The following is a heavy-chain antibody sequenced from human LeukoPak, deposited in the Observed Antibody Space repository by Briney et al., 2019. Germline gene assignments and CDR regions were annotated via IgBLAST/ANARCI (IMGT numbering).Heavy chain of an antibody. CDR1: GFIFNHYG. J-gene: IGHJ5*02. D-gene: IGHD3-22*01. V-gene: IGHV3-23*01. Sequence: PGGSLRLSCAASGFIFNHYGLTWVRQAPGKGLEWVSAISNDGGGTTYADFVEGRFTISRDNSKNTLFLQMNSLRADDTALYYCAEGSSGHFLDLWGQGTLVTVSS. CDR2: ISNDGGGT. CDR3: AEGSSGHFLDL.